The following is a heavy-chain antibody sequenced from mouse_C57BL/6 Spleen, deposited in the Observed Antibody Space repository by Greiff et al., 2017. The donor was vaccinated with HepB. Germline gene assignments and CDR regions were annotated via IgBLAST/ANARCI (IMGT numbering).Heavy chain of an antibody. V-gene: IGHV1-53*01. CDR2: INPSNGGT. CDR3: ARGQGRDAWFAY. Sequence: QVQLQQPGTELVKPGASVKLSCKASGYTFTSYWMHWVKQRPGQGLEWIGNINPSNGGTNYNEKFKSKATLTVDKSSSTAYMQLNSLTSEDSAVYFCARGQGRDAWFAYWGQGTLVTVSA. J-gene: IGHJ3*01. D-gene: IGHD3-2*02. CDR1: GYTFTSYW.